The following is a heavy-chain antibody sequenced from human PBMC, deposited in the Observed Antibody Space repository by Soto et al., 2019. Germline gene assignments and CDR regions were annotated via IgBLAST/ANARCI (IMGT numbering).Heavy chain of an antibody. V-gene: IGHV1-18*01. CDR3: ASTPLEYYYDSSGYSFGY. CDR2: ISAYNGNT. Sequence: ASVKVSCKASGYTFTSYGISWVRQAPGQGLEWMGWISAYNGNTNYAQKLQGRVTMTTDTSTSTAYMELRSLRSDDTAVYYCASTPLEYYYDSSGYSFGYWGQGTLVTVSS. D-gene: IGHD3-22*01. CDR1: GYTFTSYG. J-gene: IGHJ4*02.